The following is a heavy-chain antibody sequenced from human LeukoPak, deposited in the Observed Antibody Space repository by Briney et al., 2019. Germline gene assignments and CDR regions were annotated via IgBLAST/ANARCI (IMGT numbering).Heavy chain of an antibody. CDR1: GYSISSGYS. CDR2: ITHSGDT. D-gene: IGHD5-24*01. Sequence: SETLSLTCGVSGYSISSGYSWVWIRQPPGKGLEWIASITHSGDTYYNPSLKSRVTISRDTSKNQFSLNLSSVTAADTAVYYCARFRGGVGWEYCGQGTLVTVYS. CDR3: ARFRGGVGWEY. V-gene: IGHV4-38-2*01. J-gene: IGHJ4*02.